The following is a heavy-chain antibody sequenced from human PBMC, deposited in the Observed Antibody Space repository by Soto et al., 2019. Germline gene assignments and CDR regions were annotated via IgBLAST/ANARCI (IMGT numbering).Heavy chain of an antibody. CDR2: IYHSGST. CDR3: ARRKVEYQLPSPFDY. J-gene: IGHJ4*02. CDR1: GGSISSSNW. V-gene: IGHV4-4*02. D-gene: IGHD2-2*01. Sequence: QVQLQESGPGLVKPSGTLSLTCAVSGGSISSSNWWSWVRQPPGKGLEWIGEIYHSGSTNYNPSLKSRVTISVDKSKNQFSLKLSSVTAADSAVYYCARRKVEYQLPSPFDYWGQGTLVTVSS.